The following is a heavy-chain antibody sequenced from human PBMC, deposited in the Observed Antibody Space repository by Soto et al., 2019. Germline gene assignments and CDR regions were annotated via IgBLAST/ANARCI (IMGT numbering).Heavy chain of an antibody. Sequence: ASVKVSCKTSGGTFSSYAINWVRQASGQGLEWTGGIIPMSGTARSAQKFQGRVTIIADKSTRTVYMELSSLRSEDTAVYYCARDGGIAGFYYFDYWGQGTQVTVSS. D-gene: IGHD6-13*01. CDR1: GGTFSSYA. J-gene: IGHJ4*02. V-gene: IGHV1-69*06. CDR3: ARDGGIAGFYYFDY. CDR2: IIPMSGTA.